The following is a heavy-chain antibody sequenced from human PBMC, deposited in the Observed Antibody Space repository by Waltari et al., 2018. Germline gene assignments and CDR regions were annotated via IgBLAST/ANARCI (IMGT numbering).Heavy chain of an antibody. Sequence: QVQLQESGPGLVKPSGTLSLTCAVSGGSISSSNWWSWVRQPPGKGLEWIGEIYHSGSTNYNPSLKSRVTISVDKSKNQFSRKLSSVTAADTAVYYCASHCSGWYDCLSHDAFDIWGQGTMVTVSS. CDR3: ASHCSGWYDCLSHDAFDI. CDR1: GGSISSSNW. V-gene: IGHV4-4*02. J-gene: IGHJ3*02. D-gene: IGHD6-19*01. CDR2: IYHSGST.